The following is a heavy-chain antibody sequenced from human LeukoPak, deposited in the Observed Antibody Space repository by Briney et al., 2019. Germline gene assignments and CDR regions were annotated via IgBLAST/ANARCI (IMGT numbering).Heavy chain of an antibody. V-gene: IGHV4-59*01. J-gene: IGHJ5*02. CDR1: GGSISSYY. CDR3: ARDLLMYYDGSGEST. CDR2: IYYSGST. D-gene: IGHD3-10*01. Sequence: SETLSLTCTVSGGSISSYYWSWIRQPPGNGLEGIGYIYYSGSTNYNPSLKSRVTISVDTSKNQFSLKLSSVTAADTAVYYCARDLLMYYDGSGESTWGQGTLVTVSS.